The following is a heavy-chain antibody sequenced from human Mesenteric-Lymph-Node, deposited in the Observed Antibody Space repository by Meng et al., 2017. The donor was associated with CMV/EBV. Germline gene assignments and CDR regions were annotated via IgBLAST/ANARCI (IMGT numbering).Heavy chain of an antibody. CDR2: IYPGDSDT. CDR1: GYSFARYW. V-gene: IGHV5-51*01. CDR3: ATTYYYGSGSPYF. D-gene: IGHD3-10*01. Sequence: GESLKISCEGSGYSFARYWIAWVRQMPGRGPEWMGMIYPGDSDTRYSPSFPGQVTMSADRSINTAYLQWSSLKASDTAIYYCATTYYYGSGSPYFWGQGTLVTVSS. J-gene: IGHJ4*02.